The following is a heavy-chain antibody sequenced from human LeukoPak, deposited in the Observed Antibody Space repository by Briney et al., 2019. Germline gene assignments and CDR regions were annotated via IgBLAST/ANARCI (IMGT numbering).Heavy chain of an antibody. CDR3: ARVSKAYCGGDCYSYYFDY. CDR2: IKQDGSEK. V-gene: IGHV3-7*01. Sequence: GGSLRLSCAASGFTFSSYWMSWVRQAPGKGLEWVANIKQDGSEKDYVDSVKGRFSISRDNAKNSLYLQMNSLRVEDTAVYYCARVSKAYCGGDCYSYYFDYWGQGTLVTVSS. D-gene: IGHD2-21*02. CDR1: GFTFSSYW. J-gene: IGHJ4*02.